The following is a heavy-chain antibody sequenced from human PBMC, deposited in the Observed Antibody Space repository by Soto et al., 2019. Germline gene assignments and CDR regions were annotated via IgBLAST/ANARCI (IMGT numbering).Heavy chain of an antibody. D-gene: IGHD3-16*01. CDR2: ISSYNSYNGDT. CDR3: ARSELERGEVGYYGMDV. J-gene: IGHJ6*02. Sequence: QVQLVQSGADLKKPGASVQVSCKTSGYTFSNYAINWVRQAPGQGLEWMGWISSYNSYNGDTKYARMLQDRLTMTIYTSTATACMELRSLRSDDTAVYYCARSELERGEVGYYGMDVWGQGTTVTVSS. CDR1: GYTFSNYA. V-gene: IGHV1-18*04.